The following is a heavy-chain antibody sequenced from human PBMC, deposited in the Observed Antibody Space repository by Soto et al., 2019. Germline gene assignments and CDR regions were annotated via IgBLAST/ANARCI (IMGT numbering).Heavy chain of an antibody. CDR1: GFTFSSYS. CDR3: ARDLGTDRYYYDRSGYYAFDI. CDR2: ISSSSSYI. Sequence: GESLKISCAASGFTFSSYSMNWVRQAPGKGLEWVSSISSSSSYIYYAGSVKGRFTISRDNAKNSLYLQMNSLRAEDTAVYYCARDLGTDRYYYDRSGYYAFDIWGQGTMVTVSS. J-gene: IGHJ3*02. V-gene: IGHV3-21*01. D-gene: IGHD3-22*01.